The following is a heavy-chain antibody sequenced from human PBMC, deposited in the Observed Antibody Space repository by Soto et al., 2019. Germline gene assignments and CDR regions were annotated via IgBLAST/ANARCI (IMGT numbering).Heavy chain of an antibody. D-gene: IGHD6-13*01. CDR2: MNPNSGNT. CDR1: GYTFTSHD. CDR3: ARLRRYSSSLDP. Sequence: GASVKVSCKASGYTFTSHDINWVRQATGQGLEWMGWMNPNSGNTGYAQKFQGRVTMTRNTSISTAYMEPSSLRSEDTAVYYCARLRRYSSSLDPWGQGTLVTVSS. V-gene: IGHV1-8*01. J-gene: IGHJ5*02.